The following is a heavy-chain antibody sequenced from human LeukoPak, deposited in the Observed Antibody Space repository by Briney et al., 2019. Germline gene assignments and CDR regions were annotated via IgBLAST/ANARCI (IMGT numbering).Heavy chain of an antibody. D-gene: IGHD6-6*01. CDR2: IYTSGST. Sequence: SETLSLTCTVSGGSTSSGSYYWSWIRRPAGKGLEWIGRIYTSGSTNYNPSLKSRVTISVDTSKNQFSLKLSSVTAADTAVYYCARVGIAARGDAFDIWGQGTMVTVSS. J-gene: IGHJ3*02. CDR1: GGSTSSGSYY. CDR3: ARVGIAARGDAFDI. V-gene: IGHV4-61*02.